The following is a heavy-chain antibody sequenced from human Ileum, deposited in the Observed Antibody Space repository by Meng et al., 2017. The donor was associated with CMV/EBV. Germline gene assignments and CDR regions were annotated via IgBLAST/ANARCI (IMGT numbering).Heavy chain of an antibody. CDR3: ARGDNWDKVDY. CDR1: GYIFTDYY. D-gene: IGHD1/OR15-1a*01. CDR2: INSSSADT. Sequence: ASVLVSCRASGYIFTDYYIHWVRQAPGQGLEWMGWINSSSADTNYAQQFRGRVTMTRDTSITTAHMELSGLKSDDTAVYYCARGDNWDKVDYWGQGTLVTVSS. V-gene: IGHV1-2*02. J-gene: IGHJ4*02.